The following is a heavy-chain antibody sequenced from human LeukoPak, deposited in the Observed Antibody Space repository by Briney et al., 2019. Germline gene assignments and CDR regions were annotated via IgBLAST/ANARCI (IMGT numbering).Heavy chain of an antibody. Sequence: GGSLRLSCAASGFTFRTYWMSWVRQAPGKGLEWVANIKQDGSEKYYVDSVKGRFTISRDNAKNSLYLQMNSLRAEDTAVYHCAREDGSTSFFDYWGQGTLVTVSS. CDR1: GFTFRTYW. V-gene: IGHV3-7*01. CDR2: IKQDGSEK. D-gene: IGHD2-2*01. J-gene: IGHJ4*02. CDR3: AREDGSTSFFDY.